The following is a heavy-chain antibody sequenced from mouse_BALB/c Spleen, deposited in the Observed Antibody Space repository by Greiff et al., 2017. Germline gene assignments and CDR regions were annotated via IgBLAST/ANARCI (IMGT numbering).Heavy chain of an antibody. J-gene: IGHJ4*01. D-gene: IGHD2-3*01. CDR3: ARGIYDGYYDYAMDY. CDR1: GFTFTDYY. CDR2: IRNKANGYTT. V-gene: IGHV7-3*02. Sequence: EVKLVESGGGLVQPGGSLRLSCATSGFTFTDYYMSWVRQPPGKALEWLGFIRNKANGYTTEYSASVKGRFTISRDTSQSILYLQMNTLRAEDSATYYCARGIYDGYYDYAMDYWGQGTSVTVSS.